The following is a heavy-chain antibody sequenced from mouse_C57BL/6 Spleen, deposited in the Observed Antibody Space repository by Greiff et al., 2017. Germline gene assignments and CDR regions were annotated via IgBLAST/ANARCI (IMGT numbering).Heavy chain of an antibody. V-gene: IGHV1-52*01. CDR1: GYTFTSYW. CDR3: ARRYDGYFWYFDV. D-gene: IGHD2-3*01. CDR2: IDPSDSET. Sequence: QVQLKQPGAELVRPGSSVKLSCKASGYTFTSYWMHWVKQRPIQGLEWIGNIDPSDSETHYNQKFKDKATLTVDKSSSTAYMQLSSLTSEDSAVYYCARRYDGYFWYFDVWGTGTTVTVSS. J-gene: IGHJ1*03.